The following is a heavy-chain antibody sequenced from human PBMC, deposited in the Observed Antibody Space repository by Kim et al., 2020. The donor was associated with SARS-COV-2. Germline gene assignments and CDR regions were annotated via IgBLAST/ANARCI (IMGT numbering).Heavy chain of an antibody. J-gene: IGHJ4*02. Sequence: GGSLRLSCAASGFTFSAHGMHWVRQAPGKGLEWVAHISSSGSLMHYADSVKGRFTISRDNAQNSVYLQMNSLRDEDTAVYYCARDDEVAGEDYWGQGTLVTVSS. V-gene: IGHV3-48*02. CDR2: ISSSGSLM. CDR1: GFTFSAHG. D-gene: IGHD3-16*01. CDR3: ARDDEVAGEDY.